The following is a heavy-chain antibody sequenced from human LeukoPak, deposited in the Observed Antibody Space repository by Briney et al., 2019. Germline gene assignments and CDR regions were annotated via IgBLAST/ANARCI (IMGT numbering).Heavy chain of an antibody. J-gene: IGHJ4*01. V-gene: IGHV3-74*01. D-gene: IGHD3-22*01. Sequence: GGSLRLSCAASGFTFSSYWMHWVRQAPGKGLVWVSRINTDGGSTRYADSVKGRFTISRDNAKNTLYLQMNSLRAEDTAVYYCARDYLDSSGYHYYFDNSGHGTLGTVSS. CDR2: INTDGGST. CDR3: ARDYLDSSGYHYYFDN. CDR1: GFTFSSYW.